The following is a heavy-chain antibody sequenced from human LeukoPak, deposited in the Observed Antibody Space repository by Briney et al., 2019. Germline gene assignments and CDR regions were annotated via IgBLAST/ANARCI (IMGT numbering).Heavy chain of an antibody. D-gene: IGHD1-26*01. CDR3: AKVSYSGSYGRYFDY. CDR2: ISGSGGST. CDR1: GFPFSSYA. V-gene: IGHV3-23*01. Sequence: GSLELSCAASGFPFSSYAMSWVRPAPGKGLEWVSAISGSGGSTYYADSVKGRFTISRDNSKNTLYLQMNSLRAEDTAVYYCAKVSYSGSYGRYFDYWGQGTLVTVSS. J-gene: IGHJ4*02.